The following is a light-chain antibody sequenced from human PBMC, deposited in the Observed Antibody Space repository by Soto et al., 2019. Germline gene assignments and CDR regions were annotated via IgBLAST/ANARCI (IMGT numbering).Light chain of an antibody. CDR1: SSDVGGYKF. CDR2: EVS. Sequence: QSALTQPASVSGSPGQSITISCTGTSSDVGGYKFVSWYQQHPGKAPKLMIYEVSNRPSGGSSRFSGSKSGNTASLTISGLQAEDEADYYCGSYTGSIYVFGPGTKVTVL. J-gene: IGLJ1*01. CDR3: GSYTGSIYV. V-gene: IGLV2-14*01.